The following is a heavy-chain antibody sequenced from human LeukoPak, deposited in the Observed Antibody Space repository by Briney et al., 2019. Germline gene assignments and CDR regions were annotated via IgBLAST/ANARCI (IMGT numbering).Heavy chain of an antibody. D-gene: IGHD3-22*01. Sequence: PGGSLRLSCAASGFTFSDYHMDWVRQAPGKRLEWVAVISYDGSNKYYADSVKGRFTISRDNSKNTLYLQMNSLRAEDTAVYYCAKDLPYYYDSSGYHYWGQGTLVTVSS. CDR3: AKDLPYYYDSSGYHY. V-gene: IGHV3-30*18. J-gene: IGHJ4*02. CDR1: GFTFSDYH. CDR2: ISYDGSNK.